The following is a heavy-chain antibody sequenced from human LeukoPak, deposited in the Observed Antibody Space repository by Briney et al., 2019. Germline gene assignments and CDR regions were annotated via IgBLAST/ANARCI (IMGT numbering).Heavy chain of an antibody. Sequence: GGSLRLSCAASGFTFSSYSMNWVRQAPGKGLEWVSSISSSSSYINYADSVKGRFTISRDNAKNSLYLQMNSLRAEDTAVYYCARDKKTDDYGDYWPWVVDYWGQGTLVTVSS. J-gene: IGHJ4*02. CDR2: ISSSSSYI. D-gene: IGHD4-17*01. CDR3: ARDKKTDDYGDYWPWVVDY. V-gene: IGHV3-21*06. CDR1: GFTFSSYS.